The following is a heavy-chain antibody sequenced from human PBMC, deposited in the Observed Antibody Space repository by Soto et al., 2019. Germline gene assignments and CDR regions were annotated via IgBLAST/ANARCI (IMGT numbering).Heavy chain of an antibody. CDR3: ARGQQDYDFWSGSLTGFDP. Sequence: PSETLSLTCTVSGGSISSGGYYWSWIRQHPGKGLEWIGYIYYSGSTYYNPSLKSRVTISVDTSKNRFSLKLSSVTAADTAVYYCARGQQDYDFWSGSLTGFDPWGQGTLVTVSS. D-gene: IGHD3-3*01. J-gene: IGHJ5*02. CDR1: GGSISSGGYY. CDR2: IYYSGST. V-gene: IGHV4-31*03.